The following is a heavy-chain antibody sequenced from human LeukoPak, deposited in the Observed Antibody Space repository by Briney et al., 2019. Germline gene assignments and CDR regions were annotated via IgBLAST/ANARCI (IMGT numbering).Heavy chain of an antibody. J-gene: IGHJ2*01. CDR2: INHSGST. Sequence: PSETLSLTCAVYGGSFSGYYWSWIRQPPGKGLEWIGGINHSGSTNYNPSLKSRVTISVDTSKNQFSLKLSSVTAADTAVYYCARRSSKRFNWYFDLRGRGTLVTVSS. D-gene: IGHD5-24*01. CDR1: GGSFSGYY. V-gene: IGHV4-34*01. CDR3: ARRSSKRFNWYFDL.